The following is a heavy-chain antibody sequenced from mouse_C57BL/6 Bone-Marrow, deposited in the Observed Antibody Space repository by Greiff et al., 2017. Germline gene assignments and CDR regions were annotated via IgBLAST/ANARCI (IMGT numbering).Heavy chain of an antibody. CDR2: ISSGGSYT. CDR1: GFTFSSYG. V-gene: IGHV5-6*02. D-gene: IGHD4-1*01. Sequence: EVKLQESGGDLVKPGGSLKLSCAASGFTFSSYGMSWVRQTPDKRLEWVATISSGGSYTYYPDSVKGRFTISRNNAKNTLYLQMSSLKSEDTDMYDCARRDGTYFYYWGQGTTLTVSS. J-gene: IGHJ2*01. CDR3: ARRDGTYFYY.